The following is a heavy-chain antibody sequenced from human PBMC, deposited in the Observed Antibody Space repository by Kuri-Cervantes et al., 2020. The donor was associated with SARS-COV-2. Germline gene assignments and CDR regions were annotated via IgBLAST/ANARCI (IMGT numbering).Heavy chain of an antibody. V-gene: IGHV2-5*02. D-gene: IGHD3-3*01. CDR3: AHSYRFLADY. CDR2: IYWDDDK. CDR1: GVSISSYYWG. J-gene: IGHJ4*02. Sequence: TLSLTCTVSGVSISSYYWGWIRQPPGKALEWLALIYWDDDKRYSPSLKSRLTITKDTSKNQVVLTMTNMDPVDTATYYCAHSYRFLADYWGQGTLVTVSS.